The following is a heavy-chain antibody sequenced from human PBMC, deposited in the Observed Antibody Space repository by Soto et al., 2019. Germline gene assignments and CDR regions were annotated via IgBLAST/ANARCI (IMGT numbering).Heavy chain of an antibody. V-gene: IGHV4-31*03. D-gene: IGHD2-15*01. CDR3: ARDRMGRAEYYFDY. CDR1: GGSISSGGYY. Sequence: SETLSLTCTVSGGSISSGGYYWSWIRQHPGKGLEWIGYIYYSGSTYYNPSLKSRVTISVDTSKNQFSLKLSSVTAADTAVYYCARDRMGRAEYYFDYWGQGTLVTVSS. J-gene: IGHJ4*02. CDR2: IYYSGST.